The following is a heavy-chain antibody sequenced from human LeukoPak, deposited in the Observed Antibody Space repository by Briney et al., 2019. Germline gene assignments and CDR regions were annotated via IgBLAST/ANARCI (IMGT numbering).Heavy chain of an antibody. CDR1: GFTVSSNY. J-gene: IGHJ4*02. Sequence: PGGSLRLSCAASGFTVSSNYMSWVRQAPGKGLEWVSFIYSGGSTYYADSVKGRFTISRDNSKNTLYLQMNSLRAEDTAVYYCARTHDYGDYTFDYWGQGTLVTVSS. CDR3: ARTHDYGDYTFDY. V-gene: IGHV3-53*01. CDR2: IYSGGST. D-gene: IGHD4-17*01.